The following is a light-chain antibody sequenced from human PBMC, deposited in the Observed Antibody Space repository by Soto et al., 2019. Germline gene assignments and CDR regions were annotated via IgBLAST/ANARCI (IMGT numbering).Light chain of an antibody. J-gene: IGKJ2*02. CDR3: QQYNSYPCT. CDR1: QSISTW. V-gene: IGKV1-5*01. CDR2: DAS. Sequence: DIQMTQSPSTVSASVGDAVTITCRASQSISTWLAWYQQKPGKAPNLLIYDASTLESGGPSGFSGSGSGTEFTLTISSLQPDDSATDYCQQYNSYPCTVGQGTELEIK.